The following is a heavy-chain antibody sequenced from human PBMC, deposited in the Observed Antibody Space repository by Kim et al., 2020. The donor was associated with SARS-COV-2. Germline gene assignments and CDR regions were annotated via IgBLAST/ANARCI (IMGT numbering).Heavy chain of an antibody. D-gene: IGHD3-3*01. Sequence: KFQGRVTITADESTSTAYMELSSLRSEDTAVYYCARDRDRFWYYYYGMDVWGQGTTVTVSS. CDR3: ARDRDRFWYYYYGMDV. V-gene: IGHV1-69*01. J-gene: IGHJ6*02.